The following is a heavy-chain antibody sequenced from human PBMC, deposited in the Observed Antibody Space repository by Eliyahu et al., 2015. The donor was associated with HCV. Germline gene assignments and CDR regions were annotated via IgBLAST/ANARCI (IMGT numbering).Heavy chain of an antibody. J-gene: IGHJ6*03. CDR3: AKDRGYCSSTSCYPLPMDV. Sequence: EVQLLESGGGLVQPGGSLRLSCAASGFXFSSYAXXWVRQAPGKGLEWVSAISGSGGSTYYADSVKGRFTISRDNSKNTLYLQMNSLRAEDTAVYYCAKDRGYCSSTSCYPLPMDVWGKGTTVTVSS. CDR2: ISGSGGST. D-gene: IGHD2-2*01. CDR1: GFXFSSYA. V-gene: IGHV3-23*01.